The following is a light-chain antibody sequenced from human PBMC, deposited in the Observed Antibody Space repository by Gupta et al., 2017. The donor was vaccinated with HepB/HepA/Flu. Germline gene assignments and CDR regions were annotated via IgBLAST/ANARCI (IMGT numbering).Light chain of an antibody. CDR2: EVT. Sequence: QSALAQPASVSGSPGQSITISCTGTSSDVGSYNLVSWYQQHPGKAPKLMFSEVTKRPSGISNRFSGSKSGNTASLTISGLQAEDEADYYCCSYAGSTTFVIFGGGTKLTVL. CDR3: CSYAGSTTFVI. V-gene: IGLV2-23*02. CDR1: SSDVGSYNL. J-gene: IGLJ2*01.